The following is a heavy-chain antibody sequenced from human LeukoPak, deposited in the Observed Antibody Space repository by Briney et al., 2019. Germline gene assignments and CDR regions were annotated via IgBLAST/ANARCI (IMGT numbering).Heavy chain of an antibody. CDR2: IYHSGST. J-gene: IGHJ5*02. CDR1: GYSISSGYY. CDR3: ARGGRHSPVTSNWFDP. Sequence: PSETLSLTCAVSGYSISSGYYWGWIRRPPGKGLEWIGTIYHSGSTYYNPSLKSRVTISVDTSKNHFSLNLNAVTAADTAVYYCARGGRHSPVTSNWFDPWGQGTLVTVSS. V-gene: IGHV4-38-2*01. D-gene: IGHD4-17*01.